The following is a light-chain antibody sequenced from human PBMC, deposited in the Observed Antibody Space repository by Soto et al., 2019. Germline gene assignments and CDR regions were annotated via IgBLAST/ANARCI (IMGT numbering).Light chain of an antibody. CDR1: QGISSW. V-gene: IGKV1-12*01. Sequence: IHMTQSPSSFSSSLGYMVTITFLASQGISSWLAWYQQKPGKAPKLLIYAASSLQSGVPSRFSGSGSGTDFTLTISSLQPEDFATYYCQQANSFPLTFGGGTKVDIK. J-gene: IGKJ4*01. CDR2: AAS. CDR3: QQANSFPLT.